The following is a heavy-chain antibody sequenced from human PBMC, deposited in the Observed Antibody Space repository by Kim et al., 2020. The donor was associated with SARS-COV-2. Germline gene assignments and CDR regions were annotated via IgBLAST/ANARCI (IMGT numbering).Heavy chain of an antibody. CDR3: AKMGTGSGSYYNFRMGVSMDL. Sequence: GGSLRLSCAASGFTFTSYAMSWVRQAPGKGLEWVSAISGSGHSTYYADSVRGRFTISRDNSKNTLYLQMTSLRAEDTAVYYCAKMGTGSGSYYNFRMGVSMDLWGQGTTVTVSS. CDR1: GFTFTSYA. CDR2: ISGSGHST. D-gene: IGHD3-10*01. V-gene: IGHV3-23*01. J-gene: IGHJ6*02.